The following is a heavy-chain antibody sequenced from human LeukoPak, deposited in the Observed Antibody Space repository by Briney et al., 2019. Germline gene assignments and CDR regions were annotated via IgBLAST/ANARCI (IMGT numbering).Heavy chain of an antibody. V-gene: IGHV1-18*01. CDR3: AREPPSSCYFDH. CDR2: ISAYNGNT. Sequence: ASVKVSCKASGFTFTDYGFSWVRQAPGQGLEGLGWISAYNGNTDYPQKIQGRVTMTTDTSTSTAYMELRSLRSDDTAVYYCAREPPSSCYFDHWGQGTLVTVSS. D-gene: IGHD2-15*01. CDR1: GFTFTDYG. J-gene: IGHJ4*02.